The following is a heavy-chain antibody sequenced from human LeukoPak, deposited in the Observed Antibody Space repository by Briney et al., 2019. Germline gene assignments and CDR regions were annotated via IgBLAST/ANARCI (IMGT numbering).Heavy chain of an antibody. Sequence: GTSLRLSCAVSGFTFSRYAMHWVRQAPGKGLEWVAVISYDRSKKADSVKGRFTISRDNSKNTLYLQMTSLRAEDTVVYYCARDSSDYWGQGTLVTVSS. CDR2: ISYDRSKK. J-gene: IGHJ4*02. CDR1: GFTFSRYA. V-gene: IGHV3-30-3*01. CDR3: ARDSSDY.